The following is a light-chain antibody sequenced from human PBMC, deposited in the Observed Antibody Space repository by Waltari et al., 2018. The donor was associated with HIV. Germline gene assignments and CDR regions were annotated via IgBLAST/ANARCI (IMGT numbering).Light chain of an antibody. J-gene: IGLJ3*02. Sequence: QSVLRQSPSISGTPGQRVSISCSGSSSHIGGQYVSWYQPAPGTTPKLLIFCNTQRPSWVSDRFSGSVSGTSASLAISGLRSEDEADYYCAVWDVSLSAQVFGGGTTLTVL. CDR3: AVWDVSLSAQV. CDR2: CNT. V-gene: IGLV1-47*02. CDR1: SSHIGGQY.